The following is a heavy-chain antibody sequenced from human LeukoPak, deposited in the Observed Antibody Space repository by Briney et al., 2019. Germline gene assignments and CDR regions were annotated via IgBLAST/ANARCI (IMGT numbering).Heavy chain of an antibody. Sequence: AGGSLRLSRAASGFTFSSYAMSWVRQAPGKGLEWVSAISGSGGSTYYADSVKGRFTISRDNSKNTLYLQMNSLRAEDTAVYYCAKAGKAATITVYFDYWGQGTLVTVSS. CDR2: ISGSGGST. D-gene: IGHD5-12*01. J-gene: IGHJ4*02. CDR1: GFTFSSYA. CDR3: AKAGKAATITVYFDY. V-gene: IGHV3-23*01.